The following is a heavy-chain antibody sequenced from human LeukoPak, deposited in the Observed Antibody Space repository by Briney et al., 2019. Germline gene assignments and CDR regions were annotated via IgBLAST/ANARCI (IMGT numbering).Heavy chain of an antibody. Sequence: ASVKVSCKASGFTFTSYGIIWVRQAPGQGLEWMGWISTYNANSNYAQKLQGRVTMTTDTSTSTAYMELRSLRSDDTAVYYCARARSNYGYWVYWGQGTLVTVSS. CDR1: GFTFTSYG. CDR2: ISTYNANS. CDR3: ARARSNYGYWVY. J-gene: IGHJ4*02. V-gene: IGHV1-18*01. D-gene: IGHD5-18*01.